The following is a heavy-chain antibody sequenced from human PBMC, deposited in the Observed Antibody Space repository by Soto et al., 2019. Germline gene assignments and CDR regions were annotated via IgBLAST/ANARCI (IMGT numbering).Heavy chain of an antibody. CDR2: ISYDGSNK. J-gene: IGHJ4*02. CDR1: GFTFSSYG. D-gene: IGHD6-19*01. CDR3: AKDFRDHSNPGLVGYYFDY. Sequence: PGGSLRLSCAASGFTFSSYGMHWVRQAPGKGLEWVAVISYDGSNKYYADSVKGRFTISRDNSKNTLYLQMNSLRAEDTAVYYCAKDFRDHSNPGLVGYYFDYWGQGTLVTVS. V-gene: IGHV3-30*18.